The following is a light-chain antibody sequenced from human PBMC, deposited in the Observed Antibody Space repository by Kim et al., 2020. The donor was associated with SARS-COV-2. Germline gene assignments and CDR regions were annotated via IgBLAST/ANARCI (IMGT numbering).Light chain of an antibody. CDR1: SLRSYY. J-gene: IGLJ2*01. Sequence: VALGKTARITCQGDSLRSYYATWYQQKPGQAPILVIYGKNNRPSGIPDRFSGSSSGNTASLTITGAQAEDEADYYCNSRDSNDNVVFGGGTQLTVL. CDR3: NSRDSNDNVV. CDR2: GKN. V-gene: IGLV3-19*01.